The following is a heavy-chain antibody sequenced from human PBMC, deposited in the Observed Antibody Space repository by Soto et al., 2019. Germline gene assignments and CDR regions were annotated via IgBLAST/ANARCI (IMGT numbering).Heavy chain of an antibody. Sequence: GGSLRLSCAASGFAFSKYWMHWVRQVPGKGLDWVSRINPDGRVKDYADSVKGRFAISRDNDRNTLCLQLDSLRGEDTAVYHCARESWVPDFWGQGTLVTVSS. D-gene: IGHD3-10*01. CDR2: INPDGRVK. CDR1: GFAFSKYW. CDR3: ARESWVPDF. V-gene: IGHV3-74*01. J-gene: IGHJ4*02.